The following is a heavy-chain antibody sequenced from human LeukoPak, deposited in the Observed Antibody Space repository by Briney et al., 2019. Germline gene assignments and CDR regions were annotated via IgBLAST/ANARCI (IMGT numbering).Heavy chain of an antibody. D-gene: IGHD4-17*01. CDR1: GGSISSHY. V-gene: IGHV4-59*11. Sequence: SETLSLTCTVSGGSISSHYWSWIRQPPGKGLEWIGYIYYSGSTNYNPSLKSRVTISVDTSKNQFSLKLSSVTAADTAVYYCARDGGDYPFDYWGQGTLVTVSS. CDR3: ARDGGDYPFDY. CDR2: IYYSGST. J-gene: IGHJ4*02.